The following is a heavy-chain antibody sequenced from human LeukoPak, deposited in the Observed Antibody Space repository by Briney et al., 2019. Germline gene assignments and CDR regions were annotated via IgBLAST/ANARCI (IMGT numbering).Heavy chain of an antibody. V-gene: IGHV4-59*01. Sequence: SETLPLTCAVYGGSFSGYYWSWIRQPPGKGLEWIGYIYYSGSTNYNPSLKSRVTISVDTSKNQFSLKLSSVTAADTAVYYCAREALVVPAASGRYYYYGMDVWGQGTTVTVSS. J-gene: IGHJ6*02. CDR3: AREALVVPAASGRYYYYGMDV. CDR2: IYYSGST. CDR1: GGSFSGYY. D-gene: IGHD2-2*01.